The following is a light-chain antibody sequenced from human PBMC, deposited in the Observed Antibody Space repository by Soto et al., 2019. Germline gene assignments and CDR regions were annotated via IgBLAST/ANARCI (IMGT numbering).Light chain of an antibody. CDR1: QSVSSSY. J-gene: IGKJ1*01. CDR3: QQYSESPLT. CDR2: GAS. Sequence: EIVLTQSPGTLSLSPGERATLSCRASQSVSSSYLAWYQQKPGQAPRLVIYGASTRATGIPDRFSASGSGTDFTLTINRLEPEDFAVYYCQQYSESPLTFGQGTKVDI. V-gene: IGKV3-20*01.